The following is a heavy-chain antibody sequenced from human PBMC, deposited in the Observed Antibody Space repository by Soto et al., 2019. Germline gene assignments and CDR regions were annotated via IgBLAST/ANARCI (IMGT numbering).Heavy chain of an antibody. Sequence: PSETLSLTCAVYGGSFSGYYWSWIRQPPGKGLEWIGEINHSGSTNYNPSLKSRVTISVDTSKNQFSLKLSSVTAADTAVYYCARGARSSSWRWRNYYGMDVWGQGPTVTV. CDR2: INHSGST. J-gene: IGHJ6*02. V-gene: IGHV4-34*01. CDR3: ARGARSSSWRWRNYYGMDV. D-gene: IGHD6-13*01. CDR1: GGSFSGYY.